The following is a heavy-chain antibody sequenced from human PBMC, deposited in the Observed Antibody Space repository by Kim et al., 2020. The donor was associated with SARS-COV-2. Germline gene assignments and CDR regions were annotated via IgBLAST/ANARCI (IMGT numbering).Heavy chain of an antibody. Sequence: SETLSLTCTVSGGSISSSSYYWGWIRQPPGKGLEWIGSIYYSGSTYYNPSLKSRVTISVDTSKNQFSLKLSSVTAADTAVYYCARIPGGPYCGSDCYPGAFDIWGQGTMVTVSS. J-gene: IGHJ3*02. V-gene: IGHV4-39*01. D-gene: IGHD2-21*02. CDR2: IYYSGST. CDR1: GGSISSSSYY. CDR3: ARIPGGPYCGSDCYPGAFDI.